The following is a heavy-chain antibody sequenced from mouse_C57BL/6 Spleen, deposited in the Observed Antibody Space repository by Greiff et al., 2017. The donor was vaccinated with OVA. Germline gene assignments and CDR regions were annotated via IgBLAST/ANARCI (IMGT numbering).Heavy chain of an antibody. V-gene: IGHV14-4*01. J-gene: IGHJ2*01. CDR1: GFNIKDDY. CDR3: TFSSSPHY. Sequence: EVQLQESGAELVRPGASVKLSCTASGFNIKDDYMHWVKQRPEQGLEWIGWIDPENGDTEYASKFQGKATITADTSSNTAYLQLSSLTSEDTAVYYCTFSSSPHYWGQGTTLTVSS. D-gene: IGHD1-1*01. CDR2: IDPENGDT.